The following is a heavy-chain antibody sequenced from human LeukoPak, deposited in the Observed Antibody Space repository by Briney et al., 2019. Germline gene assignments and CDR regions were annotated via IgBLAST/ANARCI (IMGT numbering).Heavy chain of an antibody. CDR3: ARGGYYGSGSFPDH. CDR2: ISAYNGET. D-gene: IGHD3-10*01. V-gene: IGHV1-18*01. J-gene: IGHJ5*02. CDR1: GYRFSSFG. Sequence: ASVKVSCKAFGYRFSSFGINWMRQAPGQGLEWMGWISAYNGETNYAQNLQGRVTMTTDTSTSTAYMDLRSLRSDDTAVYYCARGGYYGSGSFPDHWGQGTLVTVSS.